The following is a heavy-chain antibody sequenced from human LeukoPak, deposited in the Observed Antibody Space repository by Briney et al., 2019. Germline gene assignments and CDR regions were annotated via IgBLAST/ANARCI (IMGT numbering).Heavy chain of an antibody. CDR2: IYYSGGT. Sequence: SETLSLSCTVSGGSISSHYWSWIRQPPGKGLEWIGYIYYSGGTNYNPSLKSRVTISVDTSRNQFSLKLSSVTAADTAVYYCARDRTIFVYCGQGTLVTVSP. D-gene: IGHD3-3*01. V-gene: IGHV4-59*11. CDR1: GGSISSHY. CDR3: ARDRTIFVY. J-gene: IGHJ4*02.